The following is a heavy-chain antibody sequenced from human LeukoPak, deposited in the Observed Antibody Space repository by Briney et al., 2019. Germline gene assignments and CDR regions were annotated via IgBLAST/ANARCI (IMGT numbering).Heavy chain of an antibody. Sequence: SVKVSCKASGGTFSSYTISWVRQAPGQGLEWMGRIIPILGIANYAQKFQGKVTITADKSTSTAYMELSSLRSEDTAVYYCARNHDYGDYVGYWGQGTLVTVSS. D-gene: IGHD4-17*01. CDR3: ARNHDYGDYVGY. J-gene: IGHJ4*02. CDR1: GGTFSSYT. CDR2: IIPILGIA. V-gene: IGHV1-69*02.